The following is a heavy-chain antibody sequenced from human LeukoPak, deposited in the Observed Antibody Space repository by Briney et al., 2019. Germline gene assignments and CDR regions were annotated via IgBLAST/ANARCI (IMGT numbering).Heavy chain of an antibody. CDR2: ISNSGGST. CDR1: GFTFSDYA. Sequence: PGGSLRLSYAASGFTFSDYAMSWVRQAPGKGLEWVSTISNSGGSTHYADSLKGRFTISRDNSKSTLYLQMNSMRAEDTAIYYCTKDVGVILFDYWGQGTLVTVSS. CDR3: TKDVGVILFDY. J-gene: IGHJ4*02. V-gene: IGHV3-23*01. D-gene: IGHD3-16*01.